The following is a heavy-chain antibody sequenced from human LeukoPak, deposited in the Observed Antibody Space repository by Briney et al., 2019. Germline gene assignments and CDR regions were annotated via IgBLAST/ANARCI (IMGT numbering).Heavy chain of an antibody. CDR3: ARDCSGGSCTNRGFDY. Sequence: GASVKVSCKASGYTFTSYDINWVRQATGQGLEWMGWMNPNSGNTGYAQKLQGRVTMTRNTSISTAYMELSSLRSEDTAVYYCARDCSGGSCTNRGFDYWGQGTLVTVSS. D-gene: IGHD2-15*01. V-gene: IGHV1-8*01. CDR2: MNPNSGNT. J-gene: IGHJ4*02. CDR1: GYTFTSYD.